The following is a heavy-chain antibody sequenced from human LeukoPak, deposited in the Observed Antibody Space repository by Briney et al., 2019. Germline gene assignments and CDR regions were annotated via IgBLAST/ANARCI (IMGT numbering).Heavy chain of an antibody. CDR3: ARASLRFLEWLSRRDYYYYYMDV. CDR1: GGSISSHY. D-gene: IGHD3-3*01. V-gene: IGHV4-59*11. J-gene: IGHJ6*03. Sequence: SETLSLTCTVSGGSISSHYGSWIRPPPGKGLEWMGYIYYSASTNYNPSLKSRVTISVDPSKNQFSLKLSSVTAADTAVYYCARASLRFLEWLSRRDYYYYYMDVWGKGTTVTVSS. CDR2: IYYSAST.